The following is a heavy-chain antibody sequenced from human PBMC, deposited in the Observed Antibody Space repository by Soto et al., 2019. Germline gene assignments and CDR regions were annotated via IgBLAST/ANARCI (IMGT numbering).Heavy chain of an antibody. D-gene: IGHD5-18*01. CDR3: AREGNSYGYGDLDY. J-gene: IGHJ4*02. Sequence: EVQFLESGGGLVQPGGSLRLSCAASGFTFNNYAMSWVRQAPGKGLEWVSAISGSGGSTYYADSVKGRFTISRDNSENTMYLQMNSLRAEDTALYYCAREGNSYGYGDLDYWGQGTLVTVSS. CDR2: ISGSGGST. V-gene: IGHV3-23*01. CDR1: GFTFNNYA.